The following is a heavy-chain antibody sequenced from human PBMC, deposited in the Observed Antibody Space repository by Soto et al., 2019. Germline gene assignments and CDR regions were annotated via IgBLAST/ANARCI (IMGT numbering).Heavy chain of an antibody. V-gene: IGHV3-23*01. Sequence: VQLLESGGDLVQPGGSLRLSCAASGLTFSNYGMSWVRQAPGKGLEWVSFISGSGASTYYADSVKGRFTISRDNSKNTLYLQLNRLRAEDTAVYYCTKDCSAGTCYLDPDYWGQGTLVTVSS. CDR3: TKDCSAGTCYLDPDY. J-gene: IGHJ4*02. CDR2: ISGSGAST. D-gene: IGHD2-15*01. CDR1: GLTFSNYG.